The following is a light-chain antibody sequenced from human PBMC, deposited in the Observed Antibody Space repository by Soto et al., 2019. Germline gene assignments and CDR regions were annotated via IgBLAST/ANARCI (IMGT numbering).Light chain of an antibody. CDR2: EVT. V-gene: IGLV2-8*01. CDR3: SSSASSNNVSLV. CDR1: SSDVGGYNY. J-gene: IGLJ3*02. Sequence: QSVLTQPASASGSPGQSVTISCTGTSSDVGGYNYVSWYQQYPGRAPKLMIYEVTKRPSGVPDRFSGSKSGNTASLTVSGPQAEDEDDSDYSSSASSNNVSLVFGGGTKLTVL.